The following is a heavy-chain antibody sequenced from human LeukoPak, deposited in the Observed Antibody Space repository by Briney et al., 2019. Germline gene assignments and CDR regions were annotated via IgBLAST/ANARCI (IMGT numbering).Heavy chain of an antibody. CDR1: GFTFDDYA. CDR2: INGDGRNI. D-gene: IGHD3-9*01. Sequence: GGSLRLSCAASGFTFDDYAMHWVRQDPGRGLVWVSRINGDGRNINYADSVRGRFTISRDNAKNTLYLQMNTLRVEDTAVYYCTRDLMDYDVSTGLHHYYMDVWGQGTTVTVS. CDR3: TRDLMDYDVSTGLHHYYMDV. J-gene: IGHJ6*02. V-gene: IGHV3-74*01.